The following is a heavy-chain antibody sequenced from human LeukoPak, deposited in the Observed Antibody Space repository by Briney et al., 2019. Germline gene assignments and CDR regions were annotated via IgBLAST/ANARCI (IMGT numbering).Heavy chain of an antibody. CDR3: ARAGYSYGYWFDP. D-gene: IGHD5-18*01. Sequence: PSETLSLTCAVYGGSFSGYYWSWIRQPPGKGLEWIGEINHSGSTNYNPSLKSRVTISVDTSKNQFSLKLSSVTAADTAVYYCARAGYSYGYWFDPWGQGTLVTVSS. CDR2: INHSGST. CDR1: GGSFSGYY. J-gene: IGHJ5*02. V-gene: IGHV4-34*01.